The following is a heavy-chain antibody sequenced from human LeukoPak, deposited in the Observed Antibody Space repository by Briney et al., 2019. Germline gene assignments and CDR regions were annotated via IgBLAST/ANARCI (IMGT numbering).Heavy chain of an antibody. V-gene: IGHV1-18*01. CDR1: GYTFTSYG. J-gene: IGHJ6*03. D-gene: IGHD3-10*01. Sequence: ASVKVSCKASGYTFTSYGISWVRQAPGQGLEWMGWISAYNGNTNYAQKLQGRVTMTTDTSTSTAYMELSSLRSEDTAVYYCARVVTMVRGGSYYYYMDVWGKGTTVTVSS. CDR2: ISAYNGNT. CDR3: ARVVTMVRGGSYYYYMDV.